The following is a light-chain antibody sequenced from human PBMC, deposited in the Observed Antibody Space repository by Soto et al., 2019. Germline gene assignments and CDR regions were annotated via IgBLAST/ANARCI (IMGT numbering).Light chain of an antibody. CDR1: QSASGSY. J-gene: IGKJ1*01. CDR3: QQYGSSPRPST. Sequence: EIVLTQSPGTLSLSPGERATLSCRASQSASGSYLAWYQQTPSQAPRLLIYGASSTATGIPDRFSGSGFGTDSTITISTRDPEDVAEYYCQQYGSSPRPSTVGHGTKVEI. CDR2: GAS. V-gene: IGKV3-20*01.